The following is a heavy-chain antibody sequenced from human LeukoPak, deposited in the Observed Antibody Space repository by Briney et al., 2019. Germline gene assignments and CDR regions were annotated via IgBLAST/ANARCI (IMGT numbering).Heavy chain of an antibody. Sequence: GGSLRLSCAACGFTFSSYDMHWVRQATGKGLEWVSAIGTAGDTYYPGSVKGQFTISRDNAKNSLYLQMNSLRAEDTAVYYCARGGAYYYYMDVWGKGTTVTVSS. J-gene: IGHJ6*03. CDR2: IGTAGDT. CDR1: GFTFSSYD. CDR3: ARGGAYYYYMDV. V-gene: IGHV3-13*03. D-gene: IGHD3-16*01.